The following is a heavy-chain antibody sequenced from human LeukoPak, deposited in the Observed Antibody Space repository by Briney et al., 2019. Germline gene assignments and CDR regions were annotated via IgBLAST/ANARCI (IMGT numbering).Heavy chain of an antibody. CDR1: GFTFSSYA. CDR3: AKRNDILTGYFDY. J-gene: IGHJ4*02. V-gene: IGHV3-23*01. Sequence: GGSLRLSCAASGFTFSSYAMHWVRQAPGKGLEWVSAISGSGGSTYYADSVKGRFTISRDNSKNTLYLQMNSLRAEDTAVYYCAKRNDILTGYFDYWGQGTLVTVSS. D-gene: IGHD3-9*01. CDR2: ISGSGGST.